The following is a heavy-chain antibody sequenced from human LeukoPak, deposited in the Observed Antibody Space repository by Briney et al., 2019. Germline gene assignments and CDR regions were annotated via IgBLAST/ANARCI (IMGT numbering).Heavy chain of an antibody. V-gene: IGHV3-23*01. CDR2: ISGSGGTT. D-gene: IGHD3-22*01. Sequence: TGGSLRLSCAASGFTFSSYGMNWVRQAPGKGLEWVSGISGSGGTTYYADSVKGRFTISRDNSKNSLSLQVSSLRAEDTAEYYCAKTNGYYSDWGQGTLVTVSS. CDR1: GFTFSSYG. J-gene: IGHJ4*02. CDR3: AKTNGYYSD.